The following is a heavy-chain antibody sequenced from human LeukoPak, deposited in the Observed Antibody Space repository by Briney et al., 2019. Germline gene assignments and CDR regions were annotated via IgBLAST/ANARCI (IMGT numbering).Heavy chain of an antibody. Sequence: GGSLRLSCAASGVTLSDHHMDWVRQAPGKGLEWVGRTRDKARGYTTEYAASVKGRFTISRDDSKTLAYLQMNSLRTEDTAVYFCARDGAEGDNSAFDMWGQGTVVTVSS. D-gene: IGHD3-22*01. J-gene: IGHJ3*02. CDR1: GVTLSDHH. CDR2: TRDKARGYTT. CDR3: ARDGAEGDNSAFDM. V-gene: IGHV3-72*01.